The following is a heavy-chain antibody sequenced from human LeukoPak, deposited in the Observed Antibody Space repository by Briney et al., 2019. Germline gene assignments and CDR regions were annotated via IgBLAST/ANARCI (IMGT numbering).Heavy chain of an antibody. CDR1: GYTFTGYY. Sequence: ASVKVSCKASGYTFTGYYMHWARQAPGQGLEWMGWINPNSGGTNYAQKFQGRVTMTRDTSISTAYMELSRLRSDDTAVYYCARGDPIVGANDYWGQGTLVTVSS. J-gene: IGHJ4*02. CDR3: ARGDPIVGANDY. D-gene: IGHD1-26*01. CDR2: INPNSGGT. V-gene: IGHV1-2*02.